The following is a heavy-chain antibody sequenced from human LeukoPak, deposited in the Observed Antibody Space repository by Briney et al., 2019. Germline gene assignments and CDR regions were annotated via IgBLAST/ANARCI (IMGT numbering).Heavy chain of an antibody. CDR2: ISGSGGST. Sequence: GGSLRLSCAASGFTFSSYAMSCVRQAPGKGLEWVSAISGSGGSTYYADSVKGRFTISRDNSKNTLYLQINSLRAEDTAVYYCAKEGARVGATTWYDYWGQGTLVTVSS. CDR3: AKEGARVGATTWYDY. D-gene: IGHD1-26*01. J-gene: IGHJ4*02. CDR1: GFTFSSYA. V-gene: IGHV3-23*01.